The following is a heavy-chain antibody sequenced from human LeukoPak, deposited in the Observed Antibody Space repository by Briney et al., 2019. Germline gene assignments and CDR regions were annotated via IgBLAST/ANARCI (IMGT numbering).Heavy chain of an antibody. CDR1: GGSFSGYY. J-gene: IGHJ5*02. CDR3: ARGGPRQGDIVVVPAAKKTRWFDP. D-gene: IGHD2-2*01. CDR2: INHSGST. Sequence: SETLSLTCAVYGGSFSGYYWSWIRQPPGKGLERIGEINHSGSTNYNPSLKSRVTISVDTSKNQFSLKLSSVTAADTAVYYCARGGPRQGDIVVVPAAKKTRWFDPWGQGTLVTVSS. V-gene: IGHV4-34*01.